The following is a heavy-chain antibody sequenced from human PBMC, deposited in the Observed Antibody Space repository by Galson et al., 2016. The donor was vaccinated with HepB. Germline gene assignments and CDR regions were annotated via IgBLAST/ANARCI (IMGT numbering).Heavy chain of an antibody. V-gene: IGHV3-30*18. CDR3: AKDVGGARGSRGWSWGASYDYYYYGMDV. CDR2: ISSDGSNK. J-gene: IGHJ6*02. CDR1: GFTFSSYG. Sequence: SLRLSCAASGFTFSSYGMHWVRQAPGKGLEWVAVISSDGSNKYYADPVKGRFTTSRDNPKNTLYLQMSSLRPEDTAVYYCAKDVGGARGSRGWSWGASYDYYYYGMDVWGQGTTVTVSS. D-gene: IGHD6-19*01.